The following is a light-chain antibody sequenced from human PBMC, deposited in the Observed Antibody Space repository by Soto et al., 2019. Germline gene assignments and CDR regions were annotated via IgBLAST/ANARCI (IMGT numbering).Light chain of an antibody. V-gene: IGLV1-40*01. CDR1: SSNIGAGYD. CDR2: GNS. J-gene: IGLJ3*02. CDR3: QSYDSSLSVV. Sequence: QPVLTQPPSVSGAPGQRVTISCTGSSSNIGAGYDVHWYQQLPVTAPKLLIYGNSNRPSGVPDRFSGSKSGTSASLAITGLQAEDEADYYCQSYDSSLSVVFGGGTQLTVL.